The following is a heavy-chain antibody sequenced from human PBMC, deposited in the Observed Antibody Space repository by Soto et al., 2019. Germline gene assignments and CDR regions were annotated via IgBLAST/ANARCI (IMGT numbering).Heavy chain of an antibody. V-gene: IGHV3-33*01. Sequence: GGSLRLSCAASGFTFSSYGMHWFRQAPGKGLEWVAVIWYDGSNKYYVDSVKGRFTISRDNSKNTLYLQMNSLRAEDTAVYYCARDHGDYPLFDYWGQGTLVTVSS. J-gene: IGHJ4*02. CDR3: ARDHGDYPLFDY. CDR1: GFTFSSYG. D-gene: IGHD4-17*01. CDR2: IWYDGSNK.